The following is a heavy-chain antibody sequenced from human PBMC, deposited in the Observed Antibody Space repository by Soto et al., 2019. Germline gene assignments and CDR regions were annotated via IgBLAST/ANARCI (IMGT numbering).Heavy chain of an antibody. J-gene: IGHJ3*02. D-gene: IGHD2-2*01. CDR1: GFTFSSYS. CDR2: ISSSSSYI. Sequence: GGSLRLSCAASGFTFSSYSMNWVRQAPGKGLEWVSSISSSSSYIYYADSVKGRFTISRDNAKNSLYLQMNSLSAEDTAVYYCARIGKEEDIVVVPSSIEDYAFDIWGQGTMVTVSS. CDR3: ARIGKEEDIVVVPSSIEDYAFDI. V-gene: IGHV3-21*01.